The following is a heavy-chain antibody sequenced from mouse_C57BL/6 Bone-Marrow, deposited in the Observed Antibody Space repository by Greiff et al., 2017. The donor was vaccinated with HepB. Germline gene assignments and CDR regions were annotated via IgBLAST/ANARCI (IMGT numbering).Heavy chain of an antibody. V-gene: IGHV5-6*01. D-gene: IGHD3-1*01. CDR2: ISSGGSYT. J-gene: IGHJ1*03. CDR3: ARHLSLGGWYFDV. CDR1: GFTFSSYG. Sequence: EVQLVESGGDLVKPGGSLKLSCAASGFTFSSYGMSWVRQTPDKRLEWVATISSGGSYTYYPDSVKGRFTISRDNAKNTLYLQMSSLKSEDTAMYYCARHLSLGGWYFDVWGTGTTVTVSS.